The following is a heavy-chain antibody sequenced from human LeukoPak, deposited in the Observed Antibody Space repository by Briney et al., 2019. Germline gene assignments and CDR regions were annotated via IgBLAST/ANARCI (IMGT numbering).Heavy chain of an antibody. V-gene: IGHV3-30*02. J-gene: IGHJ4*02. D-gene: IGHD3-22*01. Sequence: GGSLRLSXAASGSTFSSYGMHSVRQAPGKGLEWLAFIRYDGSNKYYADSVKGRFTISRDNSKNTLYLQMNSLRAEDTAVYYCAKDGSGYCVYWGQGTLVTVSS. CDR2: IRYDGSNK. CDR1: GSTFSSYG. CDR3: AKDGSGYCVY.